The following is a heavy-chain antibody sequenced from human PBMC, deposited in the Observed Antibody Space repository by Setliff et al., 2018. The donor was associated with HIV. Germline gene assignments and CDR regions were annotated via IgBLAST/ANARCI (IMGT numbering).Heavy chain of an antibody. CDR1: GYTFTSYY. J-gene: IGHJ4*02. Sequence: ASVKVSCKASGYTFTSYYMHWVRQAPGQGLEWMGIINPSGGSTSYAQKFQGRVTITRDTSASTAYMELSSLRSEDTAVYYCARDRLMRGYSYGELDYWGQGTLVTVSS. D-gene: IGHD5-18*01. V-gene: IGHV1-46*01. CDR3: ARDRLMRGYSYGELDY. CDR2: INPSGGST.